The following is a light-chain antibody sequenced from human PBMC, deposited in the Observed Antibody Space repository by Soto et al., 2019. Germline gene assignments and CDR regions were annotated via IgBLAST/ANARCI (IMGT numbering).Light chain of an antibody. CDR2: VAS. V-gene: IGKV3-20*01. CDR3: QQYASSPRMYT. Sequence: IVLTQSPGTLSLSPGERATLSCRASQTVTTDYLAWYQQKPGQAPRVLIYVASSRATGIPDRFSGSGSGTDFTLTISRLEPEDFAVYYCQQYASSPRMYTFGQGTKLELK. CDR1: QTVTTDY. J-gene: IGKJ2*01.